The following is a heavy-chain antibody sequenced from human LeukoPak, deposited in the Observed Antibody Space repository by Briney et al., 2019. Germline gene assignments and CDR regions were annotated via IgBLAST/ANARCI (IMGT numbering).Heavy chain of an antibody. D-gene: IGHD2-2*01. CDR1: GFTFSNYD. Sequence: PGGSLRLSCAASGFTFSNYDMHWVRQATGKGLEWVSAFHTAGDTHYSGSVKGRFATSRENAKNSFYLQINNLRAGDTAVYYCARGSCSSSSCYERLNGLDVWGQGTPVTVSS. CDR3: ARGSCSSSSCYERLNGLDV. V-gene: IGHV3-13*01. J-gene: IGHJ6*02. CDR2: FHTAGDT.